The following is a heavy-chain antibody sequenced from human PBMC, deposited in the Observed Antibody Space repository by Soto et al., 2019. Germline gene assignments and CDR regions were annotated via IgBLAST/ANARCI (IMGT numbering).Heavy chain of an antibody. CDR2: INPNSGGT. V-gene: IGHV1-2*04. CDR3: ARERQLVDAGYGMDV. J-gene: IGHJ6*02. CDR1: GYTFTGYY. D-gene: IGHD6-6*01. Sequence: VASVKVSCKASGYTFTGYYMHWVRQAPGQGLEWMGWINPNSGGTNYAQKFQGWVTMTRDTSISTAYMELSRLRSDDTAVYYCARERQLVDAGYGMDVWGQGTTVTVSS.